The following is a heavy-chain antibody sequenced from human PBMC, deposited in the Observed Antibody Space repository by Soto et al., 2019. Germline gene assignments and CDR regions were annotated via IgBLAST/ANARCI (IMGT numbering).Heavy chain of an antibody. CDR2: ISAYNGNT. CDR1: GYTFTSYG. J-gene: IGHJ5*02. Sequence: ASVKVSRKASGYTFTSYGISWVRQAPGQGLEWMGWISAYNGNTNYAQKLQGRVTMTTDTSTSTAYMELRSLRSDDTAVYYCARVKGSGYHNWFDPWGQGTLVTVSS. CDR3: ARVKGSGYHNWFDP. V-gene: IGHV1-18*01. D-gene: IGHD3-22*01.